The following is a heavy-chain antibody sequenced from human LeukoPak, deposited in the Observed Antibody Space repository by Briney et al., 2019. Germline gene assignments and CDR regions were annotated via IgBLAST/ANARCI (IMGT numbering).Heavy chain of an antibody. CDR2: MFYNGMS. V-gene: IGHV4-59*02. CDR3: ARNRGRSSGSDS. Sequence: SETLSLTCTVSGDSVRSDFWTWFRWSPGRQLEWIGYMFYNGMSNYNPSLKSRVTISIDTSRNQFSLKLTSLTAADTAIYYCARNRGRSSGSDSWSQGTPVTVSS. CDR1: GDSVRSDF. J-gene: IGHJ4*02. D-gene: IGHD6-19*01.